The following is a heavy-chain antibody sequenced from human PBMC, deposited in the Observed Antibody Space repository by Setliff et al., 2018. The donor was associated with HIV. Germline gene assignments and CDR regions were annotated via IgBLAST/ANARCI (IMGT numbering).Heavy chain of an antibody. CDR3: ARGEGTTTVTLDAFDI. CDR2: ISYDGSNK. Sequence: PGGSLRLSCAAPGFTFSSYAMHWVRQAPGKGLEWVAVISYDGSNKYYADSVKGRFTISRDNSKNTLYLQMNSLRAEDTAVYYCARGEGTTTVTLDAFDIWGQGTMVTVS. J-gene: IGHJ3*02. D-gene: IGHD4-17*01. CDR1: GFTFSSYA. V-gene: IGHV3-30-3*01.